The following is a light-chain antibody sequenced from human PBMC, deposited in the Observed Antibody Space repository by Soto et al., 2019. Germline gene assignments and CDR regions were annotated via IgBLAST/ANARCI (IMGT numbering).Light chain of an antibody. Sequence: ALTQPRSVSGSPGQSVTISCTGTNSDVGHYNYVSWYQQHPGKAPKLIIFDVDKRPSGVPDRFSGSKSGNTASLTISGLQAEDEADYYCCSYAGSSWIFGGGTKVTVL. V-gene: IGLV2-11*01. J-gene: IGLJ2*01. CDR3: CSYAGSSWI. CDR2: DVD. CDR1: NSDVGHYNY.